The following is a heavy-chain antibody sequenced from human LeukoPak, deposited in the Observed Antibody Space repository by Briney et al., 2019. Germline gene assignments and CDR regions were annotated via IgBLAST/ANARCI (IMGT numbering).Heavy chain of an antibody. V-gene: IGHV3-20*04. CDR2: INWNGGST. Sequence: GGSLRLSCAASGFTFDDYGMSWVRQAPGKGLEWVSGINWNGGSTGYADSVKGRFTISRDNSKNTLYLQMNSLRAEDTAVYYCAKGPTAGYSSSWFPLDYWGQGTLVTVSS. CDR1: GFTFDDYG. J-gene: IGHJ4*02. D-gene: IGHD6-13*01. CDR3: AKGPTAGYSSSWFPLDY.